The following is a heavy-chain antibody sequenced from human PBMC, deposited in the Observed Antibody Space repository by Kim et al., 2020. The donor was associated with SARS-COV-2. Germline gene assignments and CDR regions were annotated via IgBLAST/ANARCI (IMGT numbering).Heavy chain of an antibody. V-gene: IGHV4-39*01. J-gene: IGHJ4*02. CDR3: ARRSASRPPGV. D-gene: IGHD2-15*01. Sequence: SETLSLTCTVSGASISSNSYYWGWVRQPPGKGLEWVGGIHHSGSTSYNPSLMSRVTLSADTSKNQFALRLTSVAAADTAVYYCARRSASRPPGVWRQGTRVTVSS. CDR1: GASISSNSYY. CDR2: IHHSGST.